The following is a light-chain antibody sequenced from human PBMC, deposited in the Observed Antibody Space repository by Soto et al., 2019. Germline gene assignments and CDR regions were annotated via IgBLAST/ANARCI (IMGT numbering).Light chain of an antibody. CDR1: QSISNY. V-gene: IGKV3-15*01. Sequence: EIVLTQSPGTLSVSPGERATLSCRASQSISNYLAWYQQKPGQGPRLLIYGASTRATGSPARFSGSGSGTEFTLTINSLEPEDFAVYYCQQYDNSPPTFGQGTKVDIK. J-gene: IGKJ1*01. CDR2: GAS. CDR3: QQYDNSPPT.